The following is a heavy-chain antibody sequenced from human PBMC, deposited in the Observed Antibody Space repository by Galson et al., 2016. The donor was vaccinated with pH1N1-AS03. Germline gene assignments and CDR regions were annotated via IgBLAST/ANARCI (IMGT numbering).Heavy chain of an antibody. CDR2: INEDGSTT. D-gene: IGHD4-23*01. CDR1: GFTFSRYW. Sequence: SLRLSCAASGFTFSRYWMHWVRQAPGKGLVWVSHINEDGSTTRYADSVKGRFTISRDNSESILYLQMNSLGDDDTAVYYCARDVGGPDDYWGQGTLVTVSS. J-gene: IGHJ4*02. V-gene: IGHV3-74*01. CDR3: ARDVGGPDDY.